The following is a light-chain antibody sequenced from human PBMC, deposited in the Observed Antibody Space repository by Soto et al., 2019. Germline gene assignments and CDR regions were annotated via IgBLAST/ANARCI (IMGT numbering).Light chain of an antibody. CDR3: QQYDTLPLT. J-gene: IGKJ5*01. CDR1: QDITNY. Sequence: DIQMTQSPSSLSASVGDRVTIICQASQDITNYLNWYQQKPGKAPNLLIHDSSNLETGVPSRFSGSGTGTYFSFTLSSLQPEDIATYYCQQYDTLPLTFGQGTRLEMK. CDR2: DSS. V-gene: IGKV1-33*01.